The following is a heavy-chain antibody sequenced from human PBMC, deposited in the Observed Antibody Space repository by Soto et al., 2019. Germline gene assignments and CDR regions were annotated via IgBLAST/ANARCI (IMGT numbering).Heavy chain of an antibody. CDR1: GGSILNGGYY. Sequence: SDTLSLTCTVSGGSILNGGYYWSWIRQYPGKGMEWIGYIYYSGSTYYNPSLKSRVTISVDTSKNQFSLKLSSVTAADTAVYYCARDAHDYGDYYFDYWGQGTLVTV. CDR3: ARDAHDYGDYYFDY. D-gene: IGHD4-17*01. CDR2: IYYSGST. J-gene: IGHJ4*02. V-gene: IGHV4-31*03.